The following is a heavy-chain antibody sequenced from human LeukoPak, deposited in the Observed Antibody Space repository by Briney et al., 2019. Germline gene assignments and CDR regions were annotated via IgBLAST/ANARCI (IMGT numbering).Heavy chain of an antibody. CDR2: IYSGGNT. J-gene: IGHJ6*03. Sequence: GGSLRLSCAASGITVSSNYMSWVRQAPGKGLEWVSVIYSGGNTYYADSVKGRFTISRGNAKNSLFLQMDSLRAEDTALYYCASGNYYYYYMDVWGKGTTVTVSS. CDR3: ASGNYYYYYMDV. CDR1: GITVSSNY. V-gene: IGHV3-66*01. D-gene: IGHD2-15*01.